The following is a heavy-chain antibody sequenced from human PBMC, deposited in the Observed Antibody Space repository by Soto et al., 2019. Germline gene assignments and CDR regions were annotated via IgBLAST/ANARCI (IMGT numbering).Heavy chain of an antibody. V-gene: IGHV3-23*01. D-gene: IGHD6-13*01. J-gene: IGHJ4*02. CDR2: IGGSGGAT. CDR3: AKEVGIAGADTRGDFDY. CDR1: GFTFSSHA. Sequence: GGSLRLSCAASGFTFSSHAMSWLRQAPGKGLEWVSGIGGSGGATYYADSVKGRFTISRDNSKNTLFMPMNSLSAEDTAVFYCAKEVGIAGADTRGDFDYWGQGTLVTVSS.